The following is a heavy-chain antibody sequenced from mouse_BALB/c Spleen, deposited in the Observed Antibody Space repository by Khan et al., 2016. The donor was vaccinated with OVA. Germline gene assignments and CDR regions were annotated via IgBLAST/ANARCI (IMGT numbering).Heavy chain of an antibody. CDR3: ARGLFDDYYYYYGMDN. CDR2: INSNGDST. D-gene: IGHD2-3*01. J-gene: IGHJ4*01. V-gene: IGHV5-6-3*01. Sequence: EVELVESGGGLVQPGGSLKLSCAASGFTFSSYGMSWVRQTPDKRLELVATINSNGDSTYYPDSVKGRFTISRDNAKNTLYLQMSSLKSEDTAMYYCARGLFDDYYYYYGMDNWGQGTSVTVSS. CDR1: GFTFSSYG.